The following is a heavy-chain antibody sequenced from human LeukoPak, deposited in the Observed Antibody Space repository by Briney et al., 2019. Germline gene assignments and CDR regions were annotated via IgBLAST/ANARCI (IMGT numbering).Heavy chain of an antibody. CDR1: GFTFSSYW. J-gene: IGHJ4*02. CDR2: IKEDGSEK. CDR3: ARNYFDY. Sequence: GGSLRLSCAASGFTFSSYWRTWVRQAPGKGLEWVANIKEDGSEKYYLDSVKGRFTISRDNAKNLLSLQMNSLRAEDTAVYYCARNYFDYWGQGTLVTVSS. V-gene: IGHV3-7*01.